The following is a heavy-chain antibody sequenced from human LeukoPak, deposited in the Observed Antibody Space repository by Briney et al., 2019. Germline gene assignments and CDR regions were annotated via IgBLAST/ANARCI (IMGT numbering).Heavy chain of an antibody. D-gene: IGHD6-19*01. V-gene: IGHV1-69*13. J-gene: IGHJ4*02. CDR2: IIPIFGTA. Sequence: SVKVSCKASGGTFSSYAISWVRQAPGQGLEWMGGIIPIFGTANYAQKFQGRVTITADESTSTAYMELSSLRSEDTAVYYCARDRRFISSGWYDYWGQGTLVTVSS. CDR3: ARDRRFISSGWYDY. CDR1: GGTFSSYA.